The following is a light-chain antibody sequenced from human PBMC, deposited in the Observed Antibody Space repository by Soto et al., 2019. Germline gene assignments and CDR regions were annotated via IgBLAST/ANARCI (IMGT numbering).Light chain of an antibody. CDR1: SSDIGCYNY. J-gene: IGLJ1*01. Sequence: QSALTQPASVSGSPGQSITISCSGTSSDIGCYNYVSWYQQFPGKAPKLMIYEVSNRPSGVSNRFSGSKSGNTASLTISGLQAEDEADYYCSSYTSSSTLYVFGTGTKLTVL. CDR3: SSYTSSSTLYV. V-gene: IGLV2-14*01. CDR2: EVS.